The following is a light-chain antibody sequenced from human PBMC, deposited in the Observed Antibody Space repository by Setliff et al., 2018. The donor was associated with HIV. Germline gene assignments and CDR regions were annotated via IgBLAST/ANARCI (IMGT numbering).Light chain of an antibody. J-gene: IGLJ1*01. CDR1: SSDVGDYNY. V-gene: IGLV2-14*01. Sequence: QSVLTQPASVSGSPGQSITISCTGTSSDVGDYNYVSWYQQHPGKAPKLMIYEVSNRPSGVSNRFSGSKSGNTASLTISGLQAEDEADYYCSSYASSSTLYVFGTGTKVTV. CDR2: EVS. CDR3: SSYASSSTLYV.